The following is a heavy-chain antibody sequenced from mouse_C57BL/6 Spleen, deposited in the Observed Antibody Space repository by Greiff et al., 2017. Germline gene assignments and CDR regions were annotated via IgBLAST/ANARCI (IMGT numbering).Heavy chain of an antibody. CDR2: IYPGDGDT. CDR3: TISGDATARDY. J-gene: IGHJ2*02. CDR1: GYTFTSYW. D-gene: IGHD3-3*01. V-gene: IGHV1-5*01. Sequence: VQLMQSGPVLVKPGASVQMSCKASGYTFTSYWMNWVKQRPGQGLEWIGAIYPGDGDTNYKEKCKGKAKLTADTSASTAYMERSSLTTEDSAVYYCTISGDATARDYWGQGTSLTVSS.